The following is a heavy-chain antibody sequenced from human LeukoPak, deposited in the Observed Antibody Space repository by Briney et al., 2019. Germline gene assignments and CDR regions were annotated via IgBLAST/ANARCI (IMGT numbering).Heavy chain of an antibody. CDR2: INPNSGGT. J-gene: IGHJ6*02. D-gene: IGHD5-12*01. Sequence: ASVKVSCKASGYRFTGYYMHWVRQAPGQGFEWMGWINPNSGGTNYAQKFQGRVTMTRDTSISTAYMELSRLRSDDTAVYYCTRALGYPYYAMDVWGQGTTVTVSS. CDR1: GYRFTGYY. V-gene: IGHV1-2*02. CDR3: TRALGYPYYAMDV.